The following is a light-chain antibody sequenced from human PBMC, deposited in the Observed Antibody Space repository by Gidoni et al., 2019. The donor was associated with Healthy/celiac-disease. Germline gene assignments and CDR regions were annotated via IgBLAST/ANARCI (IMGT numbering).Light chain of an antibody. Sequence: ELVLTQSPGTLSLSPGERATLSCRASQSVSSSYLAWYQQKPGQAPRLRIYGASSRAPGIPDRFSGSGSGTDFTLTISRLEPEDFAVYYCQQYGSSPPWTFGQGTKVELK. V-gene: IGKV3-20*01. J-gene: IGKJ1*01. CDR2: GAS. CDR1: QSVSSSY. CDR3: QQYGSSPPWT.